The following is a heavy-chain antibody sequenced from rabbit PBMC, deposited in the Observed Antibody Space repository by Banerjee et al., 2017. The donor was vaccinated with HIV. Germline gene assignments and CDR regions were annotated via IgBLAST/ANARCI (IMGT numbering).Heavy chain of an antibody. D-gene: IGHD1-1*01. J-gene: IGHJ4*01. CDR1: GFSFSSSYW. V-gene: IGHV1S45*01. Sequence: QEQLEESGGDLVKPGASLILTCTASGFSFSSSYWICWVRQAPGKGLEWIGFIYTGSTTTAYASWAKGRFTISKTSSTTVTLQMTSLTAADTATYFCARVPHSTTTNYFLWGPGTLVTVS. CDR2: IYTGSTTT. CDR3: ARVPHSTTTNYFL.